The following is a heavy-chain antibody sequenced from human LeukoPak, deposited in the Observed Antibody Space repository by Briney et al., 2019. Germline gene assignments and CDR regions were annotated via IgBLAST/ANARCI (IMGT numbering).Heavy chain of an antibody. CDR1: GFTFSNAW. Sequence: GGSLRLSCAASGFTFSNAWLSWVRQAPGKGLEWLGRIKSKTDGGTTDYAAPVKGRFTISRDDSKTTLYLQMNSLKTEDTAVYYCSIHYYDDSNGYYYYFHYWGQGTLVTVSS. CDR3: SIHYYDDSNGYYYYFHY. CDR2: IKSKTDGGTT. V-gene: IGHV3-15*01. D-gene: IGHD3-22*01. J-gene: IGHJ4*02.